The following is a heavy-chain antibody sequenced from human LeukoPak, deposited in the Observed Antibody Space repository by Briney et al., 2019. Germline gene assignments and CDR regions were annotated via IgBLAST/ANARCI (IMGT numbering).Heavy chain of an antibody. V-gene: IGHV4-34*01. CDR1: GGSFSGYY. D-gene: IGHD1-26*01. CDR3: ARGSGSPAY. Sequence: SETLSLTCAVYGGSFSGYYWSWIRLPPGKGLEWIGEINHSGSTNYNPSLKSRVTISVDTSKNQFSLKLSSVTAADTAVYYCARGSGSPAYWGQGTLVTVSS. CDR2: INHSGST. J-gene: IGHJ4*02.